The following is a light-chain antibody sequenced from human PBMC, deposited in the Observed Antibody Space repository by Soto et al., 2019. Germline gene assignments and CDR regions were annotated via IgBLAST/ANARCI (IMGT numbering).Light chain of an antibody. CDR2: DAS. Sequence: EILLTQSPATLSVSPGERATLSYRASQSVSSYLAWYQQKPGQAPRLLIYDASNRATGIPARFSGNGSGTDFTLTISSLEPEDFAVYCCQQYDKWPPTFGGGTKVDIK. V-gene: IGKV3-11*01. J-gene: IGKJ4*01. CDR1: QSVSSY. CDR3: QQYDKWPPT.